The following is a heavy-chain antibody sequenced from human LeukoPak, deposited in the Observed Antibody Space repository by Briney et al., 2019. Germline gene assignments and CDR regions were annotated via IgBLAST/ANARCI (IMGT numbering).Heavy chain of an antibody. Sequence: GPLLLSCAASGFTFSNHWMSWVRQAPGKGLEWVATIKEDGRATYNLDSVKGRFTISRDNSKNTLYLQMHSLRAEDTAVYYCVKDYATIAAAANPLFDYWGQGALVTVSS. J-gene: IGHJ4*02. CDR3: VKDYATIAAAANPLFDY. D-gene: IGHD6-13*01. CDR2: IKEDGRAT. CDR1: GFTFSNHW. V-gene: IGHV3-7*05.